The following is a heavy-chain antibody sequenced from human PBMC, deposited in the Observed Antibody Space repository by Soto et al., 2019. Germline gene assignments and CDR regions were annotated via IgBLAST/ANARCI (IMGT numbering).Heavy chain of an antibody. CDR2: INPNSGGT. CDR1: GYTFTGYY. Sequence: GASVKVSCKASGYTFTGYYMHWVRQAPGQGLEWMGWINPNSGGTNYAQKFQGWVTMTRDTSISTAYMELSRLRSDDTAVYYCARGARITIFGVVIDVVNWFDPWGQGTLVTVSS. D-gene: IGHD3-3*01. CDR3: ARGARITIFGVVIDVVNWFDP. V-gene: IGHV1-2*04. J-gene: IGHJ5*02.